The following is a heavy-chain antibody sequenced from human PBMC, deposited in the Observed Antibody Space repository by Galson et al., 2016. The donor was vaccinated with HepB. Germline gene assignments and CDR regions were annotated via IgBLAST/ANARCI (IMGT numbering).Heavy chain of an antibody. J-gene: IGHJ6*02. CDR3: AREEGALDV. Sequence: SLRLSCAASGFTFSGYGMHWVRQAPGKGLEWVAVIWYDGSEQYYLDSVKGRFTISRDNSKNTLYLQMNSLRAEDTAVYYCAREEGALDVWGQGTTVTVSS. CDR1: GFTFSGYG. V-gene: IGHV3-33*01. CDR2: IWYDGSEQ.